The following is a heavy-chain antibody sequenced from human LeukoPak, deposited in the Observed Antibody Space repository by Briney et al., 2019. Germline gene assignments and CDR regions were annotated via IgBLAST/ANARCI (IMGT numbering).Heavy chain of an antibody. CDR2: INWNGGST. V-gene: IGHV3-20*04. CDR3: ARGIQYLEDY. D-gene: IGHD5/OR15-5a*01. CDR1: GFTFSSYE. J-gene: IGHJ4*02. Sequence: GGSLRLSCAASGFTFSSYEMNWVRQAPGKGLEWVSGINWNGGSTGYADSVKGRFTISRDNAKNSLYLQMNSLRAEDTALYYCARGIQYLEDYWGQGTLVTVSS.